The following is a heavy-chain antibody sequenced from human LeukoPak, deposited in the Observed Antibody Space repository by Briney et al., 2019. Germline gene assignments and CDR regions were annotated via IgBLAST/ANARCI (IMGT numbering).Heavy chain of an antibody. CDR1: GFTFSSYG. D-gene: IGHD6-13*01. CDR2: IWYDGSNK. Sequence: GRSLRLSCAASGFTFSSYGMHWVRQAPGKGLEWVAVIWYDGSNKYYADSVKGRFTISRDNSKNTLYLQMNSLRAEDKAVYYCAREGSDSSSCYGSFDPWGQGTLVTVSS. CDR3: AREGSDSSSCYGSFDP. V-gene: IGHV3-33*01. J-gene: IGHJ5*02.